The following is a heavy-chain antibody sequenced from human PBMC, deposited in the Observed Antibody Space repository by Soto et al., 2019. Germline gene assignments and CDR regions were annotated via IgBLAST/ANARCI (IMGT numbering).Heavy chain of an antibody. CDR2: IYSGGST. Sequence: GGSLRLSCAASGFTVSSNYMSWVRQAPGKGLEWVSVIYSGGSTYYADSVKGRFTISRDNSKNTLYLQMNSLRAEDTAVYYCARFMRYSSGMDYWGQGTLVTVSS. CDR3: ARFMRYSSGMDY. J-gene: IGHJ4*02. V-gene: IGHV3-66*01. D-gene: IGHD6-19*01. CDR1: GFTVSSNY.